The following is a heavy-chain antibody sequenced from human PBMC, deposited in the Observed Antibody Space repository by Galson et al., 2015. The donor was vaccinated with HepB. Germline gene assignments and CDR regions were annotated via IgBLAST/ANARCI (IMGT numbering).Heavy chain of an antibody. CDR2: IDPNTGGT. J-gene: IGHJ6*02. CDR3: AREFRYSSSDYYYGMDV. D-gene: IGHD6-6*01. V-gene: IGHV1-2*06. CDR1: GYTFTGHY. Sequence: SVKVSCKAPGYTFTGHYIHWVRQAPGHALEWLGRIDPNTGGTNYAQKLQGRVTMTTDTSTSTAYMELRSLRSDDTAVYYCAREFRYSSSDYYYGMDVWGQGTTVTVSS.